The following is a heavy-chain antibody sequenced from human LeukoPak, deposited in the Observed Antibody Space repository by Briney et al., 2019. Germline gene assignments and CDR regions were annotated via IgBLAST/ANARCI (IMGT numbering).Heavy chain of an antibody. J-gene: IGHJ4*02. Sequence: PGGSLRLSCAASGFTFSSFAMSWVRQAPGKGLEWVASISSSSNYIYYADSLKGRFTVSRDNANNSVYLQMHSLRADDTAVYYCAKDYSASSSWYADYWGQGTLVTVSS. CDR3: AKDYSASSSWYADY. CDR1: GFTFSSFA. D-gene: IGHD6-13*01. V-gene: IGHV3-21*01. CDR2: ISSSSNYI.